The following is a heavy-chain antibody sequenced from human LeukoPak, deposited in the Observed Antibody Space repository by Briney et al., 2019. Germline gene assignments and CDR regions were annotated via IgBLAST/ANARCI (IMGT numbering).Heavy chain of an antibody. Sequence: GGSLRLSCAASGFTFSSYWMSWVRQAPGKGLEWVANIKQDGSEKYYVDSVKGRFTISRDNAKNSLYLQMNSLRAEDTAVYYCAKDPPRWVATTTQDYWGQGTLVTVSS. J-gene: IGHJ4*02. D-gene: IGHD5-24*01. CDR2: IKQDGSEK. CDR3: AKDPPRWVATTTQDY. CDR1: GFTFSSYW. V-gene: IGHV3-7*03.